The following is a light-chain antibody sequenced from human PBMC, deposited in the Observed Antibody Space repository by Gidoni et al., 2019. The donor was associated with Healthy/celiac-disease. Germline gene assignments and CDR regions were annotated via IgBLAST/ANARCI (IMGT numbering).Light chain of an antibody. Sequence: SSVLTQPPSVSVTPGQTARLTGGGNNIGMKMVHWYQQKPGQAPGLCVYDDSDRPSGIPERFSGSNSGNTSTLTISRVEAGDEADYYCQLWDSSSDPVVFGGGTKLTVL. CDR2: DDS. V-gene: IGLV3-21*02. CDR3: QLWDSSSDPVV. CDR1: NIGMKM. J-gene: IGLJ2*01.